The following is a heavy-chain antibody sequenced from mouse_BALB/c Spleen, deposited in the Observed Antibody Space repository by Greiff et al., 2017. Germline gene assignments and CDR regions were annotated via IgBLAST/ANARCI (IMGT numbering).Heavy chain of an antibody. D-gene: IGHD4-1*01. CDR1: GYTFSSYW. Sequence: VQLQQSGAELMKPGASVKISCKATGYTFSSYWIEWVKQRPGHGLEWIGEILPGSGSTNYNEKFKGKATFTADTSSNTAYMQLSSLTSEDSAVYYCARRGKLGYYFDYWGQGTTLTVSS. CDR2: ILPGSGST. CDR3: ARRGKLGYYFDY. V-gene: IGHV1-9*01. J-gene: IGHJ2*01.